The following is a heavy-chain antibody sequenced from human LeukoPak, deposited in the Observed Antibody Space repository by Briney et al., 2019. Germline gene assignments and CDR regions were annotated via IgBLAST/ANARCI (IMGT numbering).Heavy chain of an antibody. D-gene: IGHD3-22*01. CDR3: ARGILSPQRGYYYEAEYFQH. CDR2: ISHSGST. Sequence: PSQTLSLTCTVSGGSISSGGYYWSWIRQPPGKGLEWIGYISHSGSTSYNPSLKSRVTISVDTSKNQFSLKLSSVTAADTAVYYCARGILSPQRGYYYEAEYFQHWGQGTLVTVSS. CDR1: GGSISSGGYY. V-gene: IGHV4-30-2*01. J-gene: IGHJ1*01.